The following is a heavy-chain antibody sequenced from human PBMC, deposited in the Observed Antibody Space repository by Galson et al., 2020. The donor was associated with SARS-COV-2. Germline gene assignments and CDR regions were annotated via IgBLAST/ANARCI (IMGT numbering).Heavy chain of an antibody. CDR1: GFAFSSYT. CDR3: ARSPPASTSVTSICFDY. CDR2: LDTSSTYI. Sequence: GESLKISCAASGFAFSSYTMNWVRQAPGKGLEWVASLDTSSTYIYHADSLKGRFTISRDNAENSLYLQMNSLRAEDPAVYYCARSPPASTSVTSICFDYGGQGTQVTGSS. V-gene: IGHV3-21*01. J-gene: IGHJ4*02. D-gene: IGHD4-17*01.